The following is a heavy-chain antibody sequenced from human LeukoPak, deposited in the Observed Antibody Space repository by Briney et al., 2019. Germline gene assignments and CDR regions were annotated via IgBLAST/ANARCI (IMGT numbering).Heavy chain of an antibody. CDR1: GFTVSSNY. J-gene: IGHJ6*03. Sequence: GGSLRLSCAASGFTVSSNYMSWVRQAPGKGLEWVSVIYSGGSTYYADSVKGRFTISRDNSKNTLYLQMNSLRAEDTAVYYCARDPGTYYMDVWGKGTTVTVSS. CDR3: ARDPGTYYMDV. V-gene: IGHV3-53*01. CDR2: IYSGGST.